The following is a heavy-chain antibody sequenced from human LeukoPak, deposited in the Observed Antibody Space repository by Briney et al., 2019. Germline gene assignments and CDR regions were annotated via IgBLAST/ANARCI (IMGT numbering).Heavy chain of an antibody. V-gene: IGHV1-18*01. CDR1: GYTFTSYG. CDR3: ARDKAFLGYYDTSGYFQQWFDS. D-gene: IGHD3-22*01. J-gene: IGHJ5*01. Sequence: ASVKVSCKASGYTFTSYGISWVRQAPGQGLEWMGWISAYNGNTNYAQKLQGRVTMTTDTSTSTAYMELRSLRSDDTAVYYCARDKAFLGYYDTSGYFQQWFDSWGQGTLVTVSS. CDR2: ISAYNGNT.